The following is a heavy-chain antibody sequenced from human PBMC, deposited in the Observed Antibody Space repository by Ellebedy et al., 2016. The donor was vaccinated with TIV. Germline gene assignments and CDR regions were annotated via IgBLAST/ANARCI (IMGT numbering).Heavy chain of an antibody. CDR2: INAGNSNT. CDR1: GYTFTSYA. CDR3: ARDRAAMAGIDY. D-gene: IGHD5-18*01. J-gene: IGHJ4*02. V-gene: IGHV1-3*01. Sequence: AASVKVSCKASGYTFTSYAMHWVRQAPGQRLEWMGWINAGNSNTKYSQKFQGRVTITRDTSASTAYMELSSLTSEDTAVYYCARDRAAMAGIDYWGQGTLVTVSS.